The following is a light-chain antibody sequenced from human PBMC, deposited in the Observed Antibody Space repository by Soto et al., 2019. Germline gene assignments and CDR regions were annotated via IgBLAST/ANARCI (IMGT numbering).Light chain of an antibody. V-gene: IGLV1-44*01. J-gene: IGLJ2*01. CDR2: SNN. CDR1: XXXIGSHT. Sequence: QSVLTQSPSASGXXXXRXXXXXXXXXXXIGSHTVNWYQQLPGTAPKLLIYSNNQRPSGVPDRFSGSKSGTSASLAISGLQSEDEADYYCAAWDDSLNGLVFGGGTKVTVL. CDR3: AAWDDSLNGLV.